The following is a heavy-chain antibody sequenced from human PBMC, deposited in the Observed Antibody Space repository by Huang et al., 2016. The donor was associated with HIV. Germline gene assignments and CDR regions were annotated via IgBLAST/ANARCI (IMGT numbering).Heavy chain of an antibody. D-gene: IGHD1-7*01. V-gene: IGHV3-7*01. J-gene: IGHJ6*02. CDR1: TFRFGAYW. CDR2: IKKDESEK. Sequence: VESGGRLVQPGGSIRLSCVGSTFRFGAYWMSWVRQSPGKGAEWVANIKKDESEKYYVDSVKGRFNISRDNAKKVLFLEMNNVRVEDTATYYCATKTAAMDIWGQGTTVTVS. CDR3: ATKTAAMDI.